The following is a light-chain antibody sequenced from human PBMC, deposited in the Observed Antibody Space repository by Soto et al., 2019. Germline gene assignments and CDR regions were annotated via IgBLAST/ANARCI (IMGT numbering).Light chain of an antibody. V-gene: IGLV2-14*01. J-gene: IGLJ1*01. CDR1: SSDVGAYNY. Sequence: QSVLTQPASVSGSLGQSITISCSGTSSDVGAYNYVSWYQQYPGKAPKLMIYHVTDRPSGVSNRFSGSKSGNTASLTISGLQAEDEADYYCCSYTTRNTFVFVTGTKVTVL. CDR2: HVT. CDR3: CSYTTRNTFV.